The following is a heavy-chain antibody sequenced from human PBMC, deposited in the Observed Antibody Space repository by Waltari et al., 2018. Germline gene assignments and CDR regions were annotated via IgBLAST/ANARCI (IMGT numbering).Heavy chain of an antibody. J-gene: IGHJ4*02. CDR1: GVRVSDSW. D-gene: IGHD6-13*01. CDR2: IRYDGGVK. V-gene: IGHV3-7*01. Sequence: EVQLVESGGGWVQPGGSLRRSCATSGVRVSDSWRSWVRQAAGKGLEWLANIRYDGGVKDIVDSVKGRFTVSRDNAENSLFLHMNSLRVEDTAVYYCARENYNGAAGDYWGQGTLVTVSS. CDR3: ARENYNGAAGDY.